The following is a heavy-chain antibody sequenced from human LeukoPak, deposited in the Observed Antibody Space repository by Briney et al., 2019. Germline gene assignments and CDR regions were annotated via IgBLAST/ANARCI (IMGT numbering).Heavy chain of an antibody. D-gene: IGHD3-22*01. Sequence: GESLKISCKGSGSSFTSYWIGWVRQAPGKGLEWVSAISGSGGSTYYADSVKGRFTISRDNSKNTLYLQMNSLRAEDTAVYYCAREGTYYYDSSGYYNLDYWGQGTLVTVSS. V-gene: IGHV3-23*01. CDR2: ISGSGGST. CDR1: GSSFTSYW. J-gene: IGHJ4*02. CDR3: AREGTYYYDSSGYYNLDY.